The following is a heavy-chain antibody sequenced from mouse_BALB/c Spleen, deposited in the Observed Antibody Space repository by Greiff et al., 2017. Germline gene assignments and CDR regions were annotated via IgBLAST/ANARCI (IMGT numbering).Heavy chain of an antibody. CDR1: GYAFTNYL. J-gene: IGHJ2*01. V-gene: IGHV1-54*01. CDR3: ARRDYGSSLDY. D-gene: IGHD1-1*01. Sequence: QVQLQQSGAELVRPGTSVKVSCKASGYAFTNYLIEWVKQRPGQGLEWIGVINPGSGGTNYNEKFKGKATLTADKSSSTAYMQLSSLTSDDSAVYVCARRDYGSSLDYWGQGTTLTVSS. CDR2: INPGSGGT.